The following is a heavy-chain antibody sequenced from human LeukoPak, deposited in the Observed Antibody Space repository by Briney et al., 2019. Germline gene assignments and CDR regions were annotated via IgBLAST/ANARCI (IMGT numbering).Heavy chain of an antibody. CDR2: IKQDGSEK. CDR3: AVDIVATIDYFDY. Sequence: PGGSLRLSCAASGFTFTNYAMSWVRQTPGKGLEWVANIKQDGSEKYYVDSVKGRFTISRDNAKNSLYLQMNSLRAEDTAVYYCAVDIVATIDYFDYWGQGTLVTVSS. J-gene: IGHJ4*02. V-gene: IGHV3-7*01. CDR1: GFTFTNYA. D-gene: IGHD5-12*01.